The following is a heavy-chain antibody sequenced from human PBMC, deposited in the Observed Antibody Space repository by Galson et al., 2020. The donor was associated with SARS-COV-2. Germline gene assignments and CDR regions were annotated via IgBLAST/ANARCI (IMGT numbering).Heavy chain of an antibody. Sequence: ASVKVSCKGSGFTFTDYFLHWLRQTPGQGPEWMGRVNPNNGDTKVADKFQGRFSMTGGTPLSAVFMDLSSLTSDDTAVYYCARQLSPPREGLYGLVSFVYFVSWGQGTLVTVSS. J-gene: IGHJ4*03. CDR1: GFTFTDYF. CDR3: ARQLSPPREGLYGLVSFVYFVS. CDR2: VNPNNGDT. V-gene: IGHV1-2*06. D-gene: IGHD3-10*01.